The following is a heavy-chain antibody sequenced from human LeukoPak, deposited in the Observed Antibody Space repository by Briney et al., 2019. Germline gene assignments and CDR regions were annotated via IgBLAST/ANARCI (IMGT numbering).Heavy chain of an antibody. D-gene: IGHD6-13*01. CDR3: ARDMTRVVPIPGTYYYAYAMDV. J-gene: IGHJ6*02. Sequence: SQSLSPTCTLSTGSTSSCFCDWIRQSPGKGLGWDGYAYYRGTTNYNPSLKSRVTISVDTSKNQFSLELSSVTAADTAVYYCARDMTRVVPIPGTYYYAYAMDVWGQGTTVTVSS. CDR1: TGSTSSCF. V-gene: IGHV4-59*01. CDR2: AYYRGTT.